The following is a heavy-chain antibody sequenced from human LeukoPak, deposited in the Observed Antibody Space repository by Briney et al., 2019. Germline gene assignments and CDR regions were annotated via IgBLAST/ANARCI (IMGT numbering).Heavy chain of an antibody. CDR2: IYYSGST. D-gene: IGHD3-22*01. Sequence: SQTLSLTCTVSGGSISSGDYYWSWIRQPPGKGLEWIGYIYYSGSTYYNPSLKSRVTISVDTSKNQFSLKLSSVTAADTAVYYCARGDDSSGYPDYWGQGTLVTVSS. V-gene: IGHV4-30-4*08. J-gene: IGHJ4*02. CDR3: ARGDDSSGYPDY. CDR1: GGSISSGDYY.